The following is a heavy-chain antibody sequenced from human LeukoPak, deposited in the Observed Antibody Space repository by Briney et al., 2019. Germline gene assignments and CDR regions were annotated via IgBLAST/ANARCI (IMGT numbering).Heavy chain of an antibody. V-gene: IGHV4-59*01. CDR1: GVSISSYY. J-gene: IGHJ4*02. CDR3: ARGRSAYCGGDCYFDY. D-gene: IGHD2-21*02. Sequence: SETLSLTCTVSGVSISSYYWSWIRQPPGKGLEWIGYIYYSGSTNYNPSLKSRVTISVDTSKNQFSLKLSSVTAADTAVYYCARGRSAYCGGDCYFDYWGQGTLVTVSS. CDR2: IYYSGST.